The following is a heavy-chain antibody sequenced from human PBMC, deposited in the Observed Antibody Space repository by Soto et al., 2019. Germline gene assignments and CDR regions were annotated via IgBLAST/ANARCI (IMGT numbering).Heavy chain of an antibody. CDR2: ISGSGGST. V-gene: IGHV3-23*01. CDR3: AKGDYETYYYDSSGYYYGY. D-gene: IGHD3-22*01. Sequence: HPGGSLRLSCAASGFTFSSYAMSWVRQAPGKGLEWVSAISGSGGSTYYADSVKGRFTISRDNSKNTLYLQMNSLRAEDTAVYYCAKGDYETYYYDSSGYYYGYWGQGTLVTVSS. J-gene: IGHJ4*02. CDR1: GFTFSSYA.